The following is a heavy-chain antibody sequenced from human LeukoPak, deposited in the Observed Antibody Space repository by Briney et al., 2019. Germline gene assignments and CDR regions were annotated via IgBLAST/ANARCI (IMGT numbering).Heavy chain of an antibody. J-gene: IGHJ3*02. CDR1: GGSISSGSYY. Sequence: SQTLSLTCTVSGGSISSGSYYWSWIRQPAGKGLEWIGRIYTSGSTYYNPSLKSRVTISVDTSKNQFSLKLSSVTAADTAVYYCANRIVGALWGDAFDIWGQGTMVTVSS. CDR3: ANRIVGALWGDAFDI. CDR2: IYTSGST. V-gene: IGHV4-61*02. D-gene: IGHD1-26*01.